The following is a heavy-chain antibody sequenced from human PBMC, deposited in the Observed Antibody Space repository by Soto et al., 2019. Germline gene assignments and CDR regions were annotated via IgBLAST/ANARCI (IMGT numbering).Heavy chain of an antibody. CDR1: GFTFSSYW. V-gene: IGHV3-74*01. J-gene: IGHJ6*02. CDR2: INRDGSST. CDR3: ARVPTTVTTPGMDV. D-gene: IGHD4-4*01. Sequence: EVQLVESGGGLVQPGGSLRLSCAASGFTFSSYWMHWVRQAPGKGLVWVSRINRDGSSTRYADSVKGRFTISRDNAKNTLYLQMNSLRVEDTAVYYCARVPTTVTTPGMDVWGQGTTVTVSS.